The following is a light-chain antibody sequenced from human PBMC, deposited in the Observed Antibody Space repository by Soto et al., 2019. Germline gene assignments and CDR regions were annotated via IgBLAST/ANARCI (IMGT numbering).Light chain of an antibody. Sequence: DIQMTQAPSTLSASVGDRVTITCRASQSISSWLAWYQQKPGKAPKLLIYKASSLESGVTSRFSGSGSGTEFTLTISSLQPDDFAPYCCQHFNSYPWTVGQGIKVEIK. CDR1: QSISSW. CDR3: QHFNSYPWT. CDR2: KAS. V-gene: IGKV1-5*03. J-gene: IGKJ1*01.